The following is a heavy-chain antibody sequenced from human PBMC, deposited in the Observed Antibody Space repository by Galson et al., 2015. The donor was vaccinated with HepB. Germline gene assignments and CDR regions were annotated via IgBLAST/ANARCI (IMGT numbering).Heavy chain of an antibody. CDR1: GFTFSSHW. CDR3: ATDRPDYAQSRGYYYGKGFDY. D-gene: IGHD3-22*01. J-gene: IGHJ4*02. Sequence: SLRLSCAASGFTFSSHWMRWVRQAPGKGLEWVADIKQDGNEMYYVDSAKGRFIISRDNAKNSLYLQMNSLRAEDTALYYCATDRPDYAQSRGYYYGKGFDYWGQGTLVTVSS. V-gene: IGHV3-7*01. CDR2: IKQDGNEM.